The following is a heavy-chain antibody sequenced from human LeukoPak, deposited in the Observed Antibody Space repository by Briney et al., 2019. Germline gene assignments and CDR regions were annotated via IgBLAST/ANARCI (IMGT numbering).Heavy chain of an antibody. CDR3: ARDGLTYYDFWSGYNWFDP. CDR2: IKRDGSEK. D-gene: IGHD3-3*01. J-gene: IGHJ5*02. V-gene: IGHV3-7*01. Sequence: PGGSLRLSCAASGFTFSSYWMSWVRQAPGKGLEWVANIKRDGSEKYYVDSVKGRFTISRDSAKNSLYLQMNSLRAEDTAVYYCARDGLTYYDFWSGYNWFDPWGQGTLVTVSS. CDR1: GFTFSSYW.